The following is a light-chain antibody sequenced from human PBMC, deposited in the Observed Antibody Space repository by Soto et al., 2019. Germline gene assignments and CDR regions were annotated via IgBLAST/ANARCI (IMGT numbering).Light chain of an antibody. CDR2: EVS. CDR3: SLFTSSSTLYV. J-gene: IGLJ1*01. CDR1: SSDVGAYRY. Sequence: QSVLTQPASVSGSPGQSITISCTGTSSDVGAYRYVSWHQHHPGKGPKLMIYEVSNRPSGVSNRFSGSKSGNTASLTISGLQAEDEADYYCSLFTSSSTLYVFGTGTKVTVL. V-gene: IGLV2-14*01.